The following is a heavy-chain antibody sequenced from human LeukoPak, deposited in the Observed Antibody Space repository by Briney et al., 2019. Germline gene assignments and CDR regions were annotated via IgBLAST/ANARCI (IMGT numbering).Heavy chain of an antibody. Sequence: GGSLRLSCAASGFTFSSYAMSWVRQAPGKGLEWVAVISYDGSNKYYADSVKGRYTISRDKSKNTLYLQMNSLRAEDTAVYYCARGGASRPDFWGQGTMVTVSS. V-gene: IGHV3-30*03. CDR2: ISYDGSNK. CDR3: ARGGASRPDF. J-gene: IGHJ3*01. CDR1: GFTFSSYA. D-gene: IGHD1-26*01.